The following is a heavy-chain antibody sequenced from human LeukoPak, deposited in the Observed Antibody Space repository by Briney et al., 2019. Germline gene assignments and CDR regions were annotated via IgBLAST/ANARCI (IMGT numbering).Heavy chain of an antibody. Sequence: GGSLRLSCAASGFTFNNYAVHWVRQAPGKGLEWVAVIAYDGSSKFYADSVQGRFTISRDNAKNSLYLQLNSLRAEDTAVYYCARSLVVGATYPYHWGQGTLVTVSS. CDR1: GFTFNNYA. V-gene: IGHV3-30*03. J-gene: IGHJ5*02. CDR2: IAYDGSSK. D-gene: IGHD1-26*01. CDR3: ARSLVVGATYPYH.